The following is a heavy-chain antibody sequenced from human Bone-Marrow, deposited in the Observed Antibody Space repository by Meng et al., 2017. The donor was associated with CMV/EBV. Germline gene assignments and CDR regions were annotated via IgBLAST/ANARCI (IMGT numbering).Heavy chain of an antibody. CDR1: GGSISSYY. CDR2: IYYSGST. Sequence: GSLSLTCTVSGGSISSYYWSWIRQPPGKGLEWIGYIYYSGSTNYNPSLKSRVTISVDASKNQFSLRLSSVTAADTAIYYCARGSTRDKFDPWGQGTLVTVSS. V-gene: IGHV4-59*01. CDR3: ARGSTRDKFDP. J-gene: IGHJ5*02. D-gene: IGHD5-24*01.